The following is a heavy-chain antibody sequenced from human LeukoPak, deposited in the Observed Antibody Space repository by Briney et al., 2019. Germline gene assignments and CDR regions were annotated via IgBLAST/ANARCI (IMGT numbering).Heavy chain of an antibody. CDR2: ISYDGSNK. CDR1: GFTFSSYA. CDR3: ASHSSSTSYFDY. Sequence: GRSLRLSCAASGFTFSSYAMHWVRQAPGKGLEWVAVISYDGSNKYYADSVKGRFTISRDNSKNTLYLQMNSLRAEDTAVYYRASHSSSTSYFDYWGQGTLVTVSS. D-gene: IGHD6-6*01. J-gene: IGHJ4*02. V-gene: IGHV3-30-3*01.